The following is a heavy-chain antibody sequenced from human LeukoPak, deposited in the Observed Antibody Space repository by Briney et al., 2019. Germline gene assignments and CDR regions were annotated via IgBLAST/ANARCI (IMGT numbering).Heavy chain of an antibody. CDR3: ARVDDSSGNGFDY. CDR2: IYYTGFT. D-gene: IGHD3-22*01. Sequence: PSETLTLTCTVSGDSFSSSNYFWGWIRQPPGKGLEWIGTIYYTGFTYYNPSLKSRVAISVDTSKNQFSLKLSSVTAADTAVYYCARVDDSSGNGFDYWGQGTLVTVSS. V-gene: IGHV4-39*07. J-gene: IGHJ4*02. CDR1: GDSFSSSNYF.